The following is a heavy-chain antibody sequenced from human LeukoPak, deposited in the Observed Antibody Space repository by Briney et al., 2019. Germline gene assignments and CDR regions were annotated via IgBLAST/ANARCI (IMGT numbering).Heavy chain of an antibody. V-gene: IGHV3-21*04. J-gene: IGHJ2*01. Sequence: KPGGSLRLSCAASGFTFSSYSMNWLPKAPGKGLEWLSSISSSSSYIYYADPVRGRFTISRDNSKSTLYLQMNSLRAEDTAVYYCAKDINYDYGDYVWYFDLWGRGTLVTVSS. CDR1: GFTFSSYS. CDR2: ISSSSSYI. D-gene: IGHD4-17*01. CDR3: AKDINYDYGDYVWYFDL.